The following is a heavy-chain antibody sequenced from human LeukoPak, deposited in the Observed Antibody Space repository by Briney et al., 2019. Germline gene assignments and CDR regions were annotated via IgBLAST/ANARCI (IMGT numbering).Heavy chain of an antibody. D-gene: IGHD6-13*01. Sequence: SLRLSCAASGFTFSSYGMHWVRQAPGKGLEWVAVIWYDGSNKCYADSVKGRFTISRDNSKNTLYLQMNSLRAEDTAVYYCTRRYSSSWYYFDYWGQGTLVTVSS. V-gene: IGHV3-33*01. CDR1: GFTFSSYG. J-gene: IGHJ4*02. CDR3: TRRYSSSWYYFDY. CDR2: IWYDGSNK.